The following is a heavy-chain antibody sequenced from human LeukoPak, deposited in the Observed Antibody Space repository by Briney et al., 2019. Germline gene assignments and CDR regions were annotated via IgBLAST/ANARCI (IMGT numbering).Heavy chain of an antibody. CDR2: INHSGST. V-gene: IGHV4-34*01. D-gene: IGHD2-2*01. CDR3: ARGWYCSSTSCYLPVYYYYYGMDV. J-gene: IGHJ6*04. CDR1: GGSLSGYY. Sequence: SETLSLTCAVYGGSLSGYYWSWIRQPPGKGLEWIGEINHSGSTNYNPSLKSRVTISVDTSKNQFSLKLSSVTAADTAVYYCARGWYCSSTSCYLPVYYYYYGMDVWGKGTTVTVSS.